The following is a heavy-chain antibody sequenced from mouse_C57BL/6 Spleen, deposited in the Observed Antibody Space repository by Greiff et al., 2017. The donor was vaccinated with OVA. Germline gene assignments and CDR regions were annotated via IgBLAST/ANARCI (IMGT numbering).Heavy chain of an antibody. J-gene: IGHJ2*01. CDR1: GYTFTSYW. CDR3: VIYYYGRDYFDY. Sequence: VQRVESGAELAKPGASVKLSCKASGYTFTSYWMHWVKQRPGQGLEWIGYINPSSGYTKYNQKFKDKATLTADKSSSAAYMQLSSLTYEDSAVYYCVIYYYGRDYFDYWGQGTTLTVSS. V-gene: IGHV1-7*01. D-gene: IGHD1-1*01. CDR2: INPSSGYT.